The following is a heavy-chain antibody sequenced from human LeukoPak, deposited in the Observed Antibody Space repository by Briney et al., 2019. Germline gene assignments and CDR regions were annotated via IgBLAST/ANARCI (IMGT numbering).Heavy chain of an antibody. CDR1: GXTFSSYW. CDR3: ARVGSSPPFD. J-gene: IGHJ4*02. D-gene: IGHD6-6*01. CDR2: INSDGRST. V-gene: IGHV3-74*01. Sequence: GGSLRLSCAASGXTFSSYWMHWVRQVPGKGLVWVSQINSDGRSTSYADSVKGRFTISRDNAKNTLYLQMSSLRAEDTAVYYCARVGSSPPFDWGQGTLVTVSS.